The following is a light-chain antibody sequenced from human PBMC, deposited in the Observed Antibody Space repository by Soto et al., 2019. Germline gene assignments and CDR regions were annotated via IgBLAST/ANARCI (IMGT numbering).Light chain of an antibody. Sequence: QSALTQPRSVSGSPGQSVTISCNGTSSDVGGYNYVSWYQQHPGKAPKLMIYDVSKRPSGVPDRFSGSKSGNTASLTISGLQAEDEADYYCCSYEGSYTLVFGGGTKLTVL. CDR2: DVS. CDR1: SSDVGGYNY. CDR3: CSYEGSYTLV. V-gene: IGLV2-11*01. J-gene: IGLJ2*01.